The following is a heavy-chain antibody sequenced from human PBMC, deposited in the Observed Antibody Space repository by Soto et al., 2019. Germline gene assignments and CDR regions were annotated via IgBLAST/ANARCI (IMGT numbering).Heavy chain of an antibody. D-gene: IGHD3-3*01. CDR3: ARDSHDFWSGYHTPDY. J-gene: IGHJ4*02. V-gene: IGHV3-48*01. CDR2: ISSSSSTI. Sequence: PGGSLRLSCAASGFTFSSYSMNWVRQAPGKGLEWVSYISSSSSTIYYADSVKGRFTISRDNAKNSLYLQMNSLRAEDTAVYYCARDSHDFWSGYHTPDYWGQGTLVTVSS. CDR1: GFTFSSYS.